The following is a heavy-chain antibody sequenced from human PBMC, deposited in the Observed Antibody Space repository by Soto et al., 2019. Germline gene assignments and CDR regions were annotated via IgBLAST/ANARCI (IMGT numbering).Heavy chain of an antibody. CDR2: IYYSGST. D-gene: IGHD1-26*01. Sequence: SETLSLTCTVSGGSISGGVYYWSWIRQHPGKGLEWIGYIYYSGSTYYNPSLKSRVTISVDTSKNQFSLKLSSVTAADTAVYYCARGEDYYGMDVWGQGTTVTVSS. V-gene: IGHV4-31*03. CDR3: ARGEDYYGMDV. CDR1: GGSISGGVYY. J-gene: IGHJ6*02.